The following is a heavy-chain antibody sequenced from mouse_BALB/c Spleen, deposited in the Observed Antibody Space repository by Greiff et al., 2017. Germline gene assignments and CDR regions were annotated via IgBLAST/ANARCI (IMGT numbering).Heavy chain of an antibody. J-gene: IGHJ4*01. V-gene: IGHV5-15*02. CDR3: ARGGMDY. Sequence: EVKLMESGGGLVQPGGSRKLSCAASGFTFSDYGMAWVRQAPGKGPEWVAFISNLAYSIYYADTVTGRFTISRENAKNTLYLEMSSLRSEDTAMYYCARGGMDYWGQGTSVTVSS. CDR2: ISNLAYSI. CDR1: GFTFSDYG.